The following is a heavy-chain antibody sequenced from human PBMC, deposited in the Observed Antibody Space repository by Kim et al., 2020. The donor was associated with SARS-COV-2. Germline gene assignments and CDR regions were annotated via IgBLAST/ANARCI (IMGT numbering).Heavy chain of an antibody. J-gene: IGHJ5*02. CDR1: GGSISSGGYY. CDR3: ARDSSLEPHQGLFDP. CDR2: IYYSGST. Sequence: SETLSLTCTVSGGSISSGGYYWSWIRQHPGKGLEWIGYIYYSGSTYYNPSLKSRVTISVDTSKNQFSLKLSSVTAADTAVYYCARDSSLEPHQGLFDPWGQGTLVTVSS. V-gene: IGHV4-31*03. D-gene: IGHD1-1*01.